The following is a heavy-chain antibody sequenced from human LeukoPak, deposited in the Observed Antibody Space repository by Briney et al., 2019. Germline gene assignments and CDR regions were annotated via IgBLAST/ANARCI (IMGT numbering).Heavy chain of an antibody. Sequence: GGSLRLSCAASGFTFSSYAMSWVRQAPGKGLEWVSGISGSGGGTYYADSVKGRFTISRDNSKNTLYLQMNSLRAEDTAVYYCAKYYDSSGYYFRDLDYWGQGTLVTVSS. CDR3: AKYYDSSGYYFRDLDY. D-gene: IGHD3-22*01. J-gene: IGHJ4*02. CDR2: ISGSGGGT. V-gene: IGHV3-23*01. CDR1: GFTFSSYA.